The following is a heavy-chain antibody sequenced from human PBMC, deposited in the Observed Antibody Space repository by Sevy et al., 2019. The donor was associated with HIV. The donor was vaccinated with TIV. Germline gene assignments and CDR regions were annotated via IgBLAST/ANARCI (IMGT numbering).Heavy chain of an antibody. Sequence: GGSLRLSCAASGFTFSIYWMTWVRQAPGKGLEWVANIKPDGSKKYYVDSVEGRFTISRDNAENSLYLQMNSLRAEDTAVYYCARAIALADSYWGQGTQVTVSS. J-gene: IGHJ4*02. CDR3: ARAIALADSY. CDR1: GFTFSIYW. CDR2: IKPDGSKK. D-gene: IGHD6-13*01. V-gene: IGHV3-7*01.